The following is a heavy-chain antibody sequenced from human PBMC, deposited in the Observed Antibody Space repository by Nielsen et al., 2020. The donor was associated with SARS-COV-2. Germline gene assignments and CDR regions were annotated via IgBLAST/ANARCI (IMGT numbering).Heavy chain of an antibody. Sequence: CCELAGFTFTGSAMQWVRQARGQRLEWIGWIVVGSGNTNYAQKFQERVTITRDMSTSTAYMELSSLRSEDTAVYYCAATEYSGMDVWGQGTTVTVSS. CDR3: AATEYSGMDV. J-gene: IGHJ6*02. V-gene: IGHV1-58*02. CDR1: GFTFTGSA. CDR2: IVVGSGNT.